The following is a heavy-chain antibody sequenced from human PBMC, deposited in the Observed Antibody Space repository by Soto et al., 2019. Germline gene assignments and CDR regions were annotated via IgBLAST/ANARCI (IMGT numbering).Heavy chain of an antibody. V-gene: IGHV4-34*01. CDR2: INHSGST. CDR3: ARRYCSGGSCDHFDY. Sequence: SETLSLTCAVYGGSFSGYYWSWIRQPPGKGLEWIGEINHSGSTNYNPSLKSRVTISVDTSKNQFSLKLSSVTAADTAVYYCARRYCSGGSCDHFDYWGQGTLVTVS. J-gene: IGHJ4*02. D-gene: IGHD2-15*01. CDR1: GGSFSGYY.